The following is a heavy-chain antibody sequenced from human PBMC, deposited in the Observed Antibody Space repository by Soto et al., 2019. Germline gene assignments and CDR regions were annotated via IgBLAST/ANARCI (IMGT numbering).Heavy chain of an antibody. D-gene: IGHD3-3*01. J-gene: IGHJ6*02. CDR2: INPNSGGT. Sequence: ASVKVSCKASGYTFTGYYMHWVRQAPGQGLEWMGWINPNSGGTNYAQKFQGWVTMTRDTSISTAYMELSRLRSDDTAVYYWARGPTIFGVVIIQYGMDVWGQGTTVTVSS. CDR3: ARGPTIFGVVIIQYGMDV. V-gene: IGHV1-2*04. CDR1: GYTFTGYY.